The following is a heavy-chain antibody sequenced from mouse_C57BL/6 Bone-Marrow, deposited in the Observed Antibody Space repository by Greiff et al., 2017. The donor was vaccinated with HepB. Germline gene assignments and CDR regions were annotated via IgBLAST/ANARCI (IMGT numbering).Heavy chain of an antibody. CDR2: IYPGSGST. CDR3: ARDGYYPRTDFDY. J-gene: IGHJ2*01. CDR1: GYTFTSYW. D-gene: IGHD2-3*01. Sequence: QVQLKQPGAELVKPGASVKMSCKASGYTFTSYWITWVKQRPGQGLEWIGDIYPGSGSTNYNEKFKSKATLTVDTSSSTAHMQLSSLTSEDSAVYYCARDGYYPRTDFDYWGQGTTLTVSS. V-gene: IGHV1-55*01.